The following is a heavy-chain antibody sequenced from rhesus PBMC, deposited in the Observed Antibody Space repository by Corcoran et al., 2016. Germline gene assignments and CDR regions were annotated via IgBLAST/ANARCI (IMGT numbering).Heavy chain of an antibody. CDR2: ISGSSGST. J-gene: IGHJ6*01. CDR1: GGSVSSSTW. V-gene: IGHV4-65*01. D-gene: IGHD1-1*01. CDR3: ARAPGTAYYYGLES. Sequence: QVQLQESGPGLVKPSETLSLTCAVSGGSVSSSTWWIWIRPPPGKGLGWIGYISGSSGSTYYNPSLKSRVTISTDTSKNQFSLKLSSVTAADTAVYYCARAPGTAYYYGLESWGQGVVVTVSS.